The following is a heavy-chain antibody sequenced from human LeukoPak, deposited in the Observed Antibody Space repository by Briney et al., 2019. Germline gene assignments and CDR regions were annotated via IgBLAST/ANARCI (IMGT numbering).Heavy chain of an antibody. CDR1: GFIFSDYH. J-gene: IGHJ4*02. CDR2: ISPGGDAV. V-gene: IGHV3-11*01. CDR3: SGGRDAAVAGPGGYFDY. D-gene: IGHD6-19*01. Sequence: TGGSLRLSCAASGFIFSDYHMSWIRQAPGKGLECVSYISPGGDAVYFADSVKGRFTISRDNAKNSLFLQMSSLTAEDTAVYYCSGGRDAAVAGPGGYFDYWGQGSLVTVSS.